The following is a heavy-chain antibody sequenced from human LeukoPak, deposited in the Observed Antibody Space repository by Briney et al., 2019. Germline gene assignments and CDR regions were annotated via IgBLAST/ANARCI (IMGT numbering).Heavy chain of an antibody. V-gene: IGHV1-46*01. Sequence: GASVKVSCKASGYTFTSYYMHWVRQAPGQGLEWMGIINPSGGSTSYAQKFQGRITMTRDTSTSTVCMELSSLRSEDTAVYYCARERGSSGFDYWGQGTLVTVSS. CDR3: ARERGSSGFDY. J-gene: IGHJ4*02. CDR1: GYTFTSYY. CDR2: INPSGGST. D-gene: IGHD3-22*01.